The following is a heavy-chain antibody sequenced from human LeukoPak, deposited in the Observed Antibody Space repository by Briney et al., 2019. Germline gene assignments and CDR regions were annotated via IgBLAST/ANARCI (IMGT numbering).Heavy chain of an antibody. Sequence: GASVKVSCKASGYTFTSYGISWVRRAPGQGLEWMGWISAYNGNTNYAQKLQGRVTMTTDTSTSTAYMELRSLRSDDTAVYYCARVRRDGYNYYYYGMDVWGQGTTVTVSS. CDR2: ISAYNGNT. CDR1: GYTFTSYG. J-gene: IGHJ6*02. D-gene: IGHD5-24*01. CDR3: ARVRRDGYNYYYYGMDV. V-gene: IGHV1-18*01.